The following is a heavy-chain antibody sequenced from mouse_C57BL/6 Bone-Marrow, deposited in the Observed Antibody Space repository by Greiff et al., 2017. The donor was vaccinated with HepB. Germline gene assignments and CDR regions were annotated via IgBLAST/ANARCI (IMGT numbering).Heavy chain of an antibody. V-gene: IGHV1-55*01. CDR1: GYTFTSYW. D-gene: IGHD1-1*02. Sequence: QVQLQQPGAELVKPGASVKMSCTASGYTFTSYWITWVKQRPGQGLEWIGDIYPGSGSTNYNEKFKSKATLTVDTSASTAYMQLSSLTSEDSAVYYCARGGTMADGYFDVWGTGTTVTVSS. CDR3: ARGGTMADGYFDV. J-gene: IGHJ1*03. CDR2: IYPGSGST.